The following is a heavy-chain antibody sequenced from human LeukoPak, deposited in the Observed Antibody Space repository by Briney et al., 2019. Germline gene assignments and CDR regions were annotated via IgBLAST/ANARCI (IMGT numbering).Heavy chain of an antibody. J-gene: IGHJ4*02. Sequence: QTGGSLRLSCAASGFTFISYGMSWVRHPPGKGLEWVTAISGSGGSTYYADSVKGRFTISRDNSKNTLYLQMNSLRAEDTAVYYCAKRYSYSPPYYFDYWGQGTLVTVSS. CDR1: GFTFISYG. CDR3: AKRYSYSPPYYFDY. CDR2: ISGSGGST. D-gene: IGHD2-15*01. V-gene: IGHV3-23*01.